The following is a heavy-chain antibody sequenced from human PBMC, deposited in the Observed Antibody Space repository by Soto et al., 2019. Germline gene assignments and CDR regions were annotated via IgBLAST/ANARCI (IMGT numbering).Heavy chain of an antibody. D-gene: IGHD1-26*01. CDR1: GGSISSSSYY. CDR3: ALRGTTKWERQYYYYMDV. CDR2: IYYSGST. V-gene: IGHV4-39*01. Sequence: PSETLSLTCTVSGGSISSSSYYWGWIRQPPGKGLEWIGSIYYSGSTYYNPSLKSRVTISVDTSKNQFSLKLSSVTAADTAVYYCALRGTTKWERQYYYYMDVWGKGTTVTVSS. J-gene: IGHJ6*03.